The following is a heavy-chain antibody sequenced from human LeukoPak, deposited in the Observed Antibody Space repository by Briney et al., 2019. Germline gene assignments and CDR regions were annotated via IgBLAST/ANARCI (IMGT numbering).Heavy chain of an antibody. D-gene: IGHD5-24*01. J-gene: IGHJ4*02. CDR3: AKSPLPMAVFDY. CDR2: ITSDGGGT. Sequence: PGGSLRLSCAASGFTFGNYEMHWVRQTPERGLEWVSLITSDGGGTSSADSVKGRFTISRDNSKNTLYLQMNSLRAEDTAVYYCAKSPLPMAVFDYWGQGTLATVSS. V-gene: IGHV3-43D*04. CDR1: GFTFGNYE.